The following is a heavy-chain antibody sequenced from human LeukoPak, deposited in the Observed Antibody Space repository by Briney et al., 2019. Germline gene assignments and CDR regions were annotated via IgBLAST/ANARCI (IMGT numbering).Heavy chain of an antibody. J-gene: IGHJ3*02. Sequence: SETLSLTCAVYGGSFSGYYWSWIRQPPGKGLEWIGEINHSGRTNYNPSLKSRVAISVDTSKNQFSLKLSSVTAADTAVYYCARGYSYVSDAFDIWGQGTMVTVSS. V-gene: IGHV4-34*01. CDR1: GGSFSGYY. D-gene: IGHD5-18*01. CDR2: INHSGRT. CDR3: ARGYSYVSDAFDI.